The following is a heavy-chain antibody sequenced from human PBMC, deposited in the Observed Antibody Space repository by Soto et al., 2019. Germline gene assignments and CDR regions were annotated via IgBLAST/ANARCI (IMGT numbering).Heavy chain of an antibody. Sequence: QLQLQESGPGLVKPSETLSLTCTVSGGSISSSSYYWGWIRQPPGKGLEWIGSIYYSGSTYYNPSLTSRVPISVATSKNQFSLKLSSVTAADTAVYYCARRLYYDSSGFEGGGMDVWGQGTTVTVSS. V-gene: IGHV4-39*01. J-gene: IGHJ6*02. CDR1: GGSISSSSYY. CDR3: ARRLYYDSSGFEGGGMDV. CDR2: IYYSGST. D-gene: IGHD3-22*01.